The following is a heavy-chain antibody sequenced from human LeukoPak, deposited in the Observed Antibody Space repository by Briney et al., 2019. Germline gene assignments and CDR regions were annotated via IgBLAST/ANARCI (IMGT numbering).Heavy chain of an antibody. V-gene: IGHV4-59*12. Sequence: ASETLSLTCTVPGGSISSYYWSWIRQPPGKGLEWIGYIYYSGSSNYNPSLKSRVTISVDTSKNQFSLQLNSVTPEDTAVYYCARGPQLVGYYYIDIWGKGTTVTVSS. J-gene: IGHJ6*03. CDR3: ARGPQLVGYYYIDI. D-gene: IGHD6-13*01. CDR1: GGSISSYY. CDR2: IYYSGSS.